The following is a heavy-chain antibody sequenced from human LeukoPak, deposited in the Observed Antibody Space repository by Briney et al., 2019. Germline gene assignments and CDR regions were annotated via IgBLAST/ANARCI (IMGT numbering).Heavy chain of an antibody. J-gene: IGHJ4*02. V-gene: IGHV1-8*03. CDR2: MNPNSGNT. CDR1: GYTFTSYD. CDR3: ARRYHYDFWSGYDF. Sequence: ASVKVSCKASGYTFTSYDINWVRQATGQGLEWMGWMNPNSGNTGYAQKFQGRVIITRNTSISTAYMELSSLRSEDTAVYYCARRYHYDFWSGYDFWGQGTLVTVSS. D-gene: IGHD3-3*01.